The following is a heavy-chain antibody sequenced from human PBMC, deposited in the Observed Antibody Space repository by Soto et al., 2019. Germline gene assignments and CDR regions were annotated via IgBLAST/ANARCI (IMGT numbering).Heavy chain of an antibody. V-gene: IGHV6-1*01. CDR1: GDSVSSNSAA. CDR3: ARERKMKGKDIVVVPAAVSDWFDP. J-gene: IGHJ5*02. Sequence: PSQTLSLPCALSGDSVSSNSAAWNWIRQSPSRGLEWLGRTYYRSKWYNDYAVSVKSRITINPDTSKNQFSRQLNSVTPEDTAVYYCARERKMKGKDIVVVPAAVSDWFDPWGQGTLVTVSS. CDR2: TYYRSKWYN. D-gene: IGHD2-2*01.